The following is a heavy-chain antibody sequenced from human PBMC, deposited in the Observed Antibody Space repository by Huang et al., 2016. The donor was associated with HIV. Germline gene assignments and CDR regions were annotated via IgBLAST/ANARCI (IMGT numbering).Heavy chain of an antibody. Sequence: QVQLQQWGAGLLKPSETLSLTCAVYGGSFSGYYWTWICQPPGKGLEWIGGINHSGSTNYKASLKSRVRISVETYKKQFSLKLKSVAAADTAVYYCARGPAPDYWGQGTLVTVSS. J-gene: IGHJ4*02. CDR2: INHSGST. D-gene: IGHD6-25*01. V-gene: IGHV4-34*02. CDR3: ARGPAPDY. CDR1: GGSFSGYY.